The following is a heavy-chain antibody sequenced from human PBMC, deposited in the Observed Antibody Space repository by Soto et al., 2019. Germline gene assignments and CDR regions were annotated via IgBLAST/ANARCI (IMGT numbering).Heavy chain of an antibody. V-gene: IGHV3-30-3*01. CDR2: ISYDGTNK. CDR3: ARDPKTSGGQHWAFNYFDS. CDR1: GFSFSISP. Sequence: LRLSCAASGFSFSISPMHWVRQAPGKGPEWVALISYDGTNKFYADSVKGRFTISRDNSKSTLYLQVDSLRPEDAAVYYCARDPKTSGGQHWAFNYFDSWGQGTLVTVSS. D-gene: IGHD7-27*01. J-gene: IGHJ4*02.